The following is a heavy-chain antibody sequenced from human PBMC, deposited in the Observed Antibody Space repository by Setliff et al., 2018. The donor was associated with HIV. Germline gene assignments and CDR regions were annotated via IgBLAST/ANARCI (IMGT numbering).Heavy chain of an antibody. D-gene: IGHD3-22*01. CDR1: GGSINRGTYY. CDR2: IYITGDT. V-gene: IGHV4-61*10. CDR3: ARSRTSSGYYGVTGYGMDV. Sequence: SETLSLTCSVSGGSINRGTYYWTWIRQSAGKGLEWIGHIYITGDTDYNPSLKSRVTISVATSKTQFSLKLNSVTTADTAVYYCARSRTSSGYYGVTGYGMDVWGQGTTVTVSS. J-gene: IGHJ6*02.